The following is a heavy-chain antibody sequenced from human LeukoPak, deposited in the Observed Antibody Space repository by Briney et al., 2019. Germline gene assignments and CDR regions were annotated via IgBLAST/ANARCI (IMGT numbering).Heavy chain of an antibody. J-gene: IGHJ3*02. CDR3: ARAAAGAFDI. CDR1: GGSISSSSYY. D-gene: IGHD6-25*01. CDR2: IYYSGST. Sequence: PSETLSLTCTVSGGSISSSSYYWGWIRQPPGKGLEWIGSIYYSGSTYYNPSLKSRVTISVDTSKNQFSLNLSSVTAADTAVYYCARAAAGAFDIWGQGTMVTVSS. V-gene: IGHV4-39*07.